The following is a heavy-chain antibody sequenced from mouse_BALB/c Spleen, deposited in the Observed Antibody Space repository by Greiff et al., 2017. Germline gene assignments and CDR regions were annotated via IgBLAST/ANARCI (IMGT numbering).Heavy chain of an antibody. J-gene: IGHJ4*01. D-gene: IGHD2-2*01. CDR2: IYPGDGST. CDR3: ARWGYYYAMDY. V-gene: IGHV1S56*01. CDR1: GFTFTSYD. Sequence: VQLQQSGPDLVKPGAFVKISCTASGFTFTSYDINWVRQRPGQGLEWIGWIYPGDGSTKYNEKFKGRATLTADKSSSTAYMQLSSLTSENSAVYFCARWGYYYAMDYWGQGTSVTVSS.